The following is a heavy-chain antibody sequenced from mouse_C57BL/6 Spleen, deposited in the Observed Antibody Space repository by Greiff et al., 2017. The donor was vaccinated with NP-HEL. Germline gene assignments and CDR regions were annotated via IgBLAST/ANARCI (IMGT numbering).Heavy chain of an antibody. CDR1: GYTFTSYW. CDR2: IDPSDSYT. CDR3: ARLTGPYYFDY. D-gene: IGHD4-1*01. J-gene: IGHJ2*01. V-gene: IGHV1-59*01. Sequence: VQLQQPGAELVRPGTSVKLSCKASGYTFTSYWMHWVKQRPGQGLEWIGVIDPSDSYTNYNQKFKGKATLTVDTSSSTAYMQLSSLTSEDSAVYYCARLTGPYYFDYWGQGTTLTVSS.